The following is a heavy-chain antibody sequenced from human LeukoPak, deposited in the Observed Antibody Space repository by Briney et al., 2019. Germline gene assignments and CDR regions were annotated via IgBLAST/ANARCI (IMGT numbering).Heavy chain of an antibody. V-gene: IGHV3-30-3*01. D-gene: IGHD6-13*01. CDR2: ISYDGSNK. J-gene: IGHJ4*02. Sequence: GGSLRLSCAASGFTFSSYAMHWVRQAPGKGLEWVAVISYDGSNKYYADSVKGRFTISRDNSKNTLYLQMNSLRAEDTAVYYCAREVAAAGTRYFDYWGQGTLVTASS. CDR1: GFTFSSYA. CDR3: AREVAAAGTRYFDY.